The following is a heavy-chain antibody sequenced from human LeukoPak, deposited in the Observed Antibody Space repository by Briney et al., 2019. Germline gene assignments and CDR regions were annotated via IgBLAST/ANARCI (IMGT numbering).Heavy chain of an antibody. D-gene: IGHD3-10*01. CDR2: ISSRSNYI. CDR3: ARGRDYYGSGTYYNYDY. J-gene: IGHJ4*02. Sequence: GGSLRLSCAASGFTFSSYSLNWVRQAPGKGLEWVSSISSRSNYIYYADSVKGRFTISRDNAKNSLYLQMNSLRAEDTAVYYCARGRDYYGSGTYYNYDYWGQGTLVTVSS. V-gene: IGHV3-21*01. CDR1: GFTFSSYS.